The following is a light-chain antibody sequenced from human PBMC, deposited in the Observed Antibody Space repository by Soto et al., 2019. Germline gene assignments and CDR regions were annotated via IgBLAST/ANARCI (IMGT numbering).Light chain of an antibody. J-gene: IGKJ1*01. CDR2: KVS. CDR3: MQSTQWPRT. V-gene: IGKV2-30*01. Sequence: DVVMTQSPLSLPVTLGQPASISCRSSQSLVYSDGNTYLNWFQQRPGQSPRRLIYKVSNRDSVVRDRFSGSGSGSDFTLKISRVEVEDVGVNYCMQSTQWPRTFGQGTKVEIK. CDR1: QSLVYSDGNTY.